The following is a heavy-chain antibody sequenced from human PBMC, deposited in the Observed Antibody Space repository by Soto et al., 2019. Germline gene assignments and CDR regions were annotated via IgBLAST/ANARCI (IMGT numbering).Heavy chain of an antibody. J-gene: IGHJ6*03. CDR3: ARAPKYYYGSGSYRANYYYMDV. Sequence: QVQLVQSGAEVKKPGASVKVSCKASGYTFTSYGINWVRQATGQGLEWMGWMNPNSGNTGYAQKFQGRVTMTRNTSISTAYMELSSLRSEDTAVYYCARAPKYYYGSGSYRANYYYMDVWGKGTTVTVSS. V-gene: IGHV1-8*01. D-gene: IGHD3-10*01. CDR1: GYTFTSYG. CDR2: MNPNSGNT.